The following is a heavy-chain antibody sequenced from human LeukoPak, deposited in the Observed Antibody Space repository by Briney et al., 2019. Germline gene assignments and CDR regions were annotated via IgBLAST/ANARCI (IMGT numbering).Heavy chain of an antibody. CDR2: FYSSGTT. J-gene: IGHJ6*02. D-gene: IGHD6-13*01. CDR3: ASRGEYSSSWYGMDV. V-gene: IGHV3-53*01. Sequence: GGSPELSRVVSGVPGSSQDMTWGRPAPGKGVGGGSVFYSSGTTNYADSVKGRFIISRDNSKNTLYLQMNSLRAEDTAVYYCASRGEYSSSWYGMDVWGQGTTVTVSS. CDR1: GVPGSSQD.